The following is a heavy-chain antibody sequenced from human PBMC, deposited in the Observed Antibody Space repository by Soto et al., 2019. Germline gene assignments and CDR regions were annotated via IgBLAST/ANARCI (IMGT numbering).Heavy chain of an antibody. Sequence: PGGSLRLSCAASGFTFSSYSMNWVRQAPGKGLEWVSYISSSSSTIYYADSVKGRFTISRDNAKNSLYLQMNSLRAEDTAVYYCSSESEHYGDRRGYYLVYWGQGTLVTVSS. V-gene: IGHV3-48*01. D-gene: IGHD4-17*01. CDR1: GFTFSSYS. CDR2: ISSSSSTI. J-gene: IGHJ4*02. CDR3: SSESEHYGDRRGYYLVY.